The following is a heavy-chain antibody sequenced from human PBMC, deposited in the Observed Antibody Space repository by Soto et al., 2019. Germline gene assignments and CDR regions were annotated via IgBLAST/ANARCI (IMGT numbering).Heavy chain of an antibody. CDR3: ARACSSNSCYDVFDY. J-gene: IGHJ4*02. V-gene: IGHV4-4*08. Sequence: PSEPLSITCTVSGGSISNYYWSWIRQPPGKGLEWIGYIYTSGSTNYNPSLKSRVTMSVDTSKNQFSLKLSSVTAADTAVYYCARACSSNSCYDVFDYWGQGTLVTVSS. CDR1: GGSISNYY. D-gene: IGHD2-2*01. CDR2: IYTSGST.